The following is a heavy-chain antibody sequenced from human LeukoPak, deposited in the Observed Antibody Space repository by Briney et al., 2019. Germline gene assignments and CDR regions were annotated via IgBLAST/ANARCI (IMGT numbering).Heavy chain of an antibody. Sequence: GGSLRLSCAASGFTVSSNYMSWVRQAPGKGLEWVSVIYSGGSTYYADSVKGRFTISRDNSKNTLYLQMNSLRAEDTAVYYCARINDILTGSAYFDYWGQGTLVTVSS. CDR2: IYSGGST. CDR3: ARINDILTGSAYFDY. J-gene: IGHJ4*02. V-gene: IGHV3-66*01. CDR1: GFTVSSNY. D-gene: IGHD3-9*01.